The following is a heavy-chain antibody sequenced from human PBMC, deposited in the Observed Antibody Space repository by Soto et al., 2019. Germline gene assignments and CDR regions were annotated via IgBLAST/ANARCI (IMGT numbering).Heavy chain of an antibody. J-gene: IGHJ4*02. V-gene: IGHV3-64*01. Sequence: EVQLAESGGNMVQPGGSLRLSCVASGFTFNNYDMHWVRQAPGKGLEYVSSISSNGGTTYYGNSVKGRFTISRDNSKNTPYLQMGSLRPEDMAVYYCVRRVSGNYDYWGQGTLVTVSS. CDR1: GFTFNNYD. CDR3: VRRVSGNYDY. CDR2: ISSNGGTT. D-gene: IGHD1-7*01.